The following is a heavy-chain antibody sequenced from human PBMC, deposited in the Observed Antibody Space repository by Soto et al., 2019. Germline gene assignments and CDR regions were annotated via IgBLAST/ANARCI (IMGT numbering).Heavy chain of an antibody. Sequence: PGGSLRLSCAASGFTFSSYWMSWVRQAPGKGLEWVANIKQDGSEKYYVDSVKGRFTISRDNAKNSLYLQMNSLRAEDTAVYYCARDGGRPAAGLLSWDTRYYGMDVWGQGTTVTVSS. CDR1: GFTFSSYW. CDR3: ARDGGRPAAGLLSWDTRYYGMDV. CDR2: IKQDGSEK. J-gene: IGHJ6*02. D-gene: IGHD6-13*01. V-gene: IGHV3-7*03.